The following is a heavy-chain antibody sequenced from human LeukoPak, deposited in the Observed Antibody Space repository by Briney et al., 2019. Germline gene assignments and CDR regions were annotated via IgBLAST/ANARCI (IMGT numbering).Heavy chain of an antibody. CDR1: GGSISSYY. V-gene: IGHV4-59*01. D-gene: IGHD3-10*01. CDR2: IYYSGST. J-gene: IGHJ4*02. CDR3: ARGITMVRGAFDY. Sequence: SETLSLTCTVSGGSISSYYWSWIRQPPGKGLEWIGYIYYSGSTNYNPSLKSRDTISVDTSKNQFSLKMSSVTAADTAVYHCARGITMVRGAFDYWGQGTLVTVSS.